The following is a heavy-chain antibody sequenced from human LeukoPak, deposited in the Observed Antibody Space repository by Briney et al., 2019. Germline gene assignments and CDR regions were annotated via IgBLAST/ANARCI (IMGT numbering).Heavy chain of an antibody. V-gene: IGHV1-8*01. CDR2: MNPNSGNT. CDR3: ARTDTMVRGVIIQYYYGMDV. Sequence: GASVKVSCKASGYTFTSYDINWVRQATGQGLEWMGWMNPNSGNTGCAQKFQGRVTMTRNTSISTAYMELSSLRSEDTAVYYCARTDTMVRGVIIQYYYGMDVWGQGITVTVSS. D-gene: IGHD3-10*01. J-gene: IGHJ6*02. CDR1: GYTFTSYD.